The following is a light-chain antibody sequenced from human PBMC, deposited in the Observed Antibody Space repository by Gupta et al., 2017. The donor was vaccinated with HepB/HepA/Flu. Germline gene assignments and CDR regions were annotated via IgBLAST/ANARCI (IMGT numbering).Light chain of an antibody. CDR1: QNINKY. Sequence: EIVLTQSPGTLSLSPGEGATLSCRASQNINKYLAWYQQKPGQAPRLLIYDASNRATGIPARFSGSGSGKDFTLTISSREPEDFAVYYCQQRGNWPLCSFGQGTKLEIK. CDR2: DAS. J-gene: IGKJ2*04. CDR3: QQRGNWPLCS. V-gene: IGKV3-11*01.